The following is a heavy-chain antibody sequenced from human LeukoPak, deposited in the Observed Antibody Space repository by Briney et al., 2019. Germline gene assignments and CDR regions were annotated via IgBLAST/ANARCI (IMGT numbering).Heavy chain of an antibody. CDR1: GFTVSSDY. V-gene: IGHV3-53*05. J-gene: IGHJ5*02. Sequence: GGSLRLSCAASGFTVSSDYMSWVRQAPGKGLEWVSVIYSGGSTYYADSVKGRLTISRDKSKNTVYLQMNSLRFEDTAMYYCARNWFDPWGQGTLVTVSS. CDR2: IYSGGST. CDR3: ARNWFDP.